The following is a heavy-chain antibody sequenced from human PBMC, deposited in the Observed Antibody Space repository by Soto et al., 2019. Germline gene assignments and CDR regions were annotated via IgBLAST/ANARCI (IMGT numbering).Heavy chain of an antibody. CDR1: GFTFSGYD. D-gene: IGHD1-26*01. V-gene: IGHV3-48*03. J-gene: IGHJ4*02. Sequence: EVQLVESGGGLVQPGGSLRLSCAASGFTFSGYDMNWVRQAPGKGLEWVSYTTSSGSTRYYADSVKGRFTISKDNAKNSLYLQMSSLRAEDTAVYYCARVGGSYAFDYWCQGTLVTVS. CDR2: TTSSGSTR. CDR3: ARVGGSYAFDY.